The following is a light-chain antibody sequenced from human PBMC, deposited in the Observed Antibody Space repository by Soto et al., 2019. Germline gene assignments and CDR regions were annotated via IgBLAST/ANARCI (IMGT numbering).Light chain of an antibody. Sequence: DIQMTQSPSTLSASVGDRVTITCRASESIDDWLAWYQQKPGKAPKLLIYTASSLQSGVPSRFSGSGSGTEFTLTISSLQPDDFATYYCQQYHRYFTFGSGTRLEIK. CDR3: QQYHRYFT. CDR2: TAS. CDR1: ESIDDW. J-gene: IGKJ5*01. V-gene: IGKV1-5*03.